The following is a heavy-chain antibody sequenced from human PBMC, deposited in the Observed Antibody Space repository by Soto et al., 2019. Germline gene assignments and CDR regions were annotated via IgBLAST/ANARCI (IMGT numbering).Heavy chain of an antibody. D-gene: IGHD3-10*01. CDR3: ARAYGSGSYRHFDS. Sequence: ASVKVSCKASGGTFSSYTFNWVRQAPGQGLEWMGRIIPIVNEPNYAQKFQGRVTITADKSTSTAYMELSSLRSEDTAVYYCARAYGSGSYRHFDSWGQGTLVTVSS. J-gene: IGHJ4*02. CDR1: GGTFSSYT. V-gene: IGHV1-69*08. CDR2: IIPIVNEP.